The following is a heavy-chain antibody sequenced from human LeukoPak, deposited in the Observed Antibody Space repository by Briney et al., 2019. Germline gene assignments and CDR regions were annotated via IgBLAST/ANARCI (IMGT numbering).Heavy chain of an antibody. CDR2: ISSSSYI. CDR1: GFTFSSYS. J-gene: IGHJ4*02. D-gene: IGHD3-22*01. Sequence: GGSLRLSCAASGFTFSSYSMNWVRQAPGKGLEWVSSISSSSYIYYADSVKGRFTISRDNAENSLYLQMNSLRAEDTAVYYCARGEVDYYDSKPPCFWGQGTLVTVSS. V-gene: IGHV3-21*01. CDR3: ARGEVDYYDSKPPCF.